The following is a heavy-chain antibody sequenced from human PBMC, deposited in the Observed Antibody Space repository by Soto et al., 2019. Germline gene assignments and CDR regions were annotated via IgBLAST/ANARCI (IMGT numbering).Heavy chain of an antibody. J-gene: IGHJ3*02. V-gene: IGHV4-39*01. CDR1: GGSISSSSYY. CDR2: IYNSGST. CDR3: ARFRLVRGVNDAFDI. D-gene: IGHD3-10*01. Sequence: QLQLQESGPGLVKPSETLSLTCTVSGGSISSSSYYWGWIRQPPGKGLEWIGSIYNSGSTYYNPSLKSRVTISVDTSKNQCSLKLSSVTAADTAVYYCARFRLVRGVNDAFDIWGQGTMVTVSS.